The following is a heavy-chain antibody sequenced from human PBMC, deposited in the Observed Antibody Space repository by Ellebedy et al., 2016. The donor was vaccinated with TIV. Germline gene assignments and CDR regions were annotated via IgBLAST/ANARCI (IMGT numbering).Heavy chain of an antibody. J-gene: IGHJ4*02. CDR2: ISSDGRTI. CDR3: RYYDKSGGLGY. CDR1: GFTLSRES. Sequence: GESLKISXAASGFTLSRESMNWLRQAPGKGLEWVSYISSDGRTIYYADSVKGRFTISRDNAKNSLYLQMTSLRDQDTAVYYCRYYDKSGGLGYWGQGTLVTVSS. V-gene: IGHV3-48*02. D-gene: IGHD3-22*01.